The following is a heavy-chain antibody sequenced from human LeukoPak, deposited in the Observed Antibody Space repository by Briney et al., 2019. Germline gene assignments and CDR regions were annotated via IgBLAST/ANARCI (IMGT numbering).Heavy chain of an antibody. Sequence: SQTLSLTCTVSGGSISSGSYYWSWIRQHPGKGLEWIGYIYYSGSTYYNPSLKSRVTISVDTSKNQFSLKLSSVTAADTAVYYCARGPTNEYYYDSSGYFGFDYWGQGTLVTVSS. CDR3: ARGPTNEYYYDSSGYFGFDY. V-gene: IGHV4-31*03. CDR2: IYYSGST. CDR1: GGSISSGSYY. D-gene: IGHD3-22*01. J-gene: IGHJ4*02.